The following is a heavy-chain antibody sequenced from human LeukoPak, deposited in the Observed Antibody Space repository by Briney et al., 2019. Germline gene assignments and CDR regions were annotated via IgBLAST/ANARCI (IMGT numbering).Heavy chain of an antibody. J-gene: IGHJ4*02. CDR2: IYSVTT. CDR3: ARHFGSSSVSPYDY. V-gene: IGHV4-39*01. CDR1: GGSISSSTYY. D-gene: IGHD6-6*01. Sequence: SETLSLTCTVSGGSISSSTYYWGWIRRPPGKGLEWIGSIYSVTTSYNPSLKSRVTISVDTSKNQFSLKLTSVTAADTAVYYCARHFGSSSVSPYDYWGQGTLLTVSS.